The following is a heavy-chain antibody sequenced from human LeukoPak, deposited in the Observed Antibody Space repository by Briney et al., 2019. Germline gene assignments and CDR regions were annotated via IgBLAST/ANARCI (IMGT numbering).Heavy chain of an antibody. CDR1: GFTFSNSA. Sequence: AGGSLRLSCAASGFTFSNSAMNWVRQAPGKGLEWVSAINGRGGSTYYADSVKGRFTISRDNSKNTLYLQMNSLRAEDTAVYYCAKSPGYYDSSGQGEYLDYWGQGTLVTVSS. J-gene: IGHJ4*02. D-gene: IGHD3-22*01. CDR2: INGRGGST. V-gene: IGHV3-23*01. CDR3: AKSPGYYDSSGQGEYLDY.